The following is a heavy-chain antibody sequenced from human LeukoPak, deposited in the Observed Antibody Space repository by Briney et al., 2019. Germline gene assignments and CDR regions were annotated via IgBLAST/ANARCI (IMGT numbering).Heavy chain of an antibody. V-gene: IGHV4-4*07. CDR1: GGSISGVS. J-gene: IGHJ4*02. D-gene: IGHD5-18*01. Sequence: PETLSLTCTVSGGSISGVSWGWVRQPAGEGLGWVGRLYNSGSTTYNPSLTRRVTVSADTSKNQFSLKLSSVTAADTAVYYCARRGYSYGTMYYFDYWGQGTLVSVCS. CDR3: ARRGYSYGTMYYFDY. CDR2: LYNSGST.